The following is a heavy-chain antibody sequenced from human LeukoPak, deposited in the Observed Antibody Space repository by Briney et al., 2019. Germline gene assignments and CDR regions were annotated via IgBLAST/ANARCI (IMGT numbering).Heavy chain of an antibody. V-gene: IGHV3-11*04. CDR3: ASTGRYCTSTSCSNYFHY. J-gene: IGHJ4*02. CDR1: GFTFSDFY. Sequence: GGSLRLSCAVSGFTFSDFYMSWIRQAPGKGLEWVSYISSSGSTISYADSVKGRFTISRDNAKNSLYLQMNSLRAEDTAVYYCASTGRYCTSTSCSNYFHYWGQGTLVTVSS. D-gene: IGHD2-2*01. CDR2: ISSSGSTI.